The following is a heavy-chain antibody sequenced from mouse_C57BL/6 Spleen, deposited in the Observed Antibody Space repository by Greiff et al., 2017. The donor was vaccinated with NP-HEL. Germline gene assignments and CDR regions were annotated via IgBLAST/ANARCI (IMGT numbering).Heavy chain of an antibody. CDR1: GYSITSGYY. D-gene: IGHD2-3*01. CDR2: ISYDGSN. V-gene: IGHV3-6*01. Sequence: VQLQQSGPGLVKPSQSLSLTCSVTGYSITSGYYWNWIRQFPGNKLEWMGYISYDGSNNYNPSLKNRISITRDTSKNQFFLKLNSVTTEDTATYYCARGDGYYVLDYWGQGTTLTVSS. J-gene: IGHJ2*01. CDR3: ARGDGYYVLDY.